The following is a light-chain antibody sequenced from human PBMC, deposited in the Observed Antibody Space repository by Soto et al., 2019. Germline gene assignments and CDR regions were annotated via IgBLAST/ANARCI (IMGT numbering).Light chain of an antibody. V-gene: IGKV1-39*01. Sequence: DIPMTQSPSSLSASIGDRVTITCRASQSIITYLNWYQQKSGNAPKLLIHGASNLESGVPSRFSGSGSGTDFTLTISGLQPEDFAIYYCQQSYSSPPEYTFGQGTKLEIK. CDR1: QSIITY. CDR2: GAS. J-gene: IGKJ2*01. CDR3: QQSYSSPPEYT.